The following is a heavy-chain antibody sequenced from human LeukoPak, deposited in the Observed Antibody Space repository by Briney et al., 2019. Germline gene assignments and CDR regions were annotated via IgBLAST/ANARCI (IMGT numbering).Heavy chain of an antibody. CDR3: ARDNSVGDEAGWFNP. CDR1: RYTFTRNY. CDR2: FSASGGST. J-gene: IGHJ5*02. D-gene: IGHD1-26*01. V-gene: IGHV1-46*03. Sequence: AAVKVSSKAFRYTFTRNYMLWVRHAPRQRPVWMGVFSASGGSTTCAQKFQGRVTLTRDMSTSTDYLELSSLRTEDTAVYYCARDNSVGDEAGWFNPWGQGTLVTVSS.